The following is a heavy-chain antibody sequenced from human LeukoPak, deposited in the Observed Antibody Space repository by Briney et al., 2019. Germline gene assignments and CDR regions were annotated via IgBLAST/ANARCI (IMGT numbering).Heavy chain of an antibody. Sequence: ASVKVSCKASGYTFTSYYMHWVRQAPGQWLEWVGIINPSGGSTSYAQKFQGRVTMTRDTSTSTVYMELSSLRSEDTAVYYCARGSTGATALYNWFDPWGQGTLVTVSS. CDR3: ARGSTGATALYNWFDP. CDR2: INPSGGST. J-gene: IGHJ5*02. V-gene: IGHV1-46*01. D-gene: IGHD1-26*01. CDR1: GYTFTSYY.